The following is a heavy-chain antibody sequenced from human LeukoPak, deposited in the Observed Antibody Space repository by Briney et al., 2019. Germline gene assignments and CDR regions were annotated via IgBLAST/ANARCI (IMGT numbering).Heavy chain of an antibody. V-gene: IGHV1-2*02. J-gene: IGHJ3*02. CDR3: TRDGAFDI. Sequence: ASVKVSCKASGYTFTDYYMHWLRQAPGQGLEWMGWINPKSGDTHSAQKFQGRVTMTRDTSISTAYMELSRLTSDDTALYYCTRDGAFDIWGQGTMVTVSS. CDR2: INPKSGDT. CDR1: GYTFTDYY.